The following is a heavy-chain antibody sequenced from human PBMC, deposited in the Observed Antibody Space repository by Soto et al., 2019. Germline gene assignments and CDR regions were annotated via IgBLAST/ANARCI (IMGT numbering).Heavy chain of an antibody. CDR3: AREDY. CDR2: ISYDGSHK. CDR1: GLTFSTYA. Sequence: QVQLVESGGGVVQPGRSLRLSCAASGLTFSTYAMYWVRQAPGKGLEWVAVISYDGSHKYYADSVKGRFTISRDNSKNTLYLQMNSLRAEDTAVYYCAREDYWGQGTLVTVSS. J-gene: IGHJ4*02. V-gene: IGHV3-30-3*01.